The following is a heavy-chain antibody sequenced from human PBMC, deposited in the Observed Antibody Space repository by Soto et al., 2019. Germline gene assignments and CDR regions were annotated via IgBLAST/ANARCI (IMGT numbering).Heavy chain of an antibody. CDR2: IYYSGST. V-gene: IGHV4-31*03. J-gene: IGHJ5*02. CDR1: GGSISSGGYY. D-gene: IGHD5-18*01. Sequence: QVQLQESGPGLVKPSQTLSLTCTVSGGSISSGGYYWSWIRQHPGKGLEWIGYIYYSGSTYYNPSLKSRVTISVDTSKNQFSLKLSSVTAADTAVYYCARGHRGKPRYSYGYGPFDPWGQGTLVTVSS. CDR3: ARGHRGKPRYSYGYGPFDP.